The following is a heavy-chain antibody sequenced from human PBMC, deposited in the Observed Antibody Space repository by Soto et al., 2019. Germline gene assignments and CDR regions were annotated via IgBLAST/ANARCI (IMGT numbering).Heavy chain of an antibody. D-gene: IGHD2-2*01. CDR1: GGSISSGGYS. CDR2: IYHSGST. J-gene: IGHJ4*02. Sequence: SSETLSLTCAVSGGSISSGGYSWSWIRQPPGKGLEWIGYIYHSGSTYYNPSLKSRVTISVDRSKNQFSLKLSSVTAADTAVYYCARGGGEYDYWGQRTLVTVSS. CDR3: ARGGGEYDY. V-gene: IGHV4-30-2*01.